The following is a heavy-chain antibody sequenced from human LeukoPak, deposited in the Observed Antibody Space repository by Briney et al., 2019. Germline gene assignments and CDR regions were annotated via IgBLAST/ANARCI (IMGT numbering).Heavy chain of an antibody. V-gene: IGHV3-74*01. D-gene: IGHD3/OR15-3a*01. J-gene: IGHJ4*02. Sequence: GGSLRLSCAASGFTFSSYWMHWGRQAPGKGLVWVSRINSDGSSTSYADSVKGRFTISRDNAKNTLYLQMNSLRAEDTAVYYCARYRGYDFGTDYWGQGTLVTVSS. CDR3: ARYRGYDFGTDY. CDR2: INSDGSST. CDR1: GFTFSSYW.